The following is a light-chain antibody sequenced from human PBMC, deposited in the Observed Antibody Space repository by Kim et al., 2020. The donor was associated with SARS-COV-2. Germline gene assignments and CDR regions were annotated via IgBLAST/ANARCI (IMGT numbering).Light chain of an antibody. CDR2: DAS. Sequence: EIVLTLSPATLSLSPGERATLSCRASQSVSSYLAWYQQKPGQAPRLLIYDASNRATGIPARFSGSGSGTDFTLTISSLEPEDFAVYYCQQRSNWLTFGGGTKVDSK. J-gene: IGKJ4*01. CDR1: QSVSSY. CDR3: QQRSNWLT. V-gene: IGKV3-11*01.